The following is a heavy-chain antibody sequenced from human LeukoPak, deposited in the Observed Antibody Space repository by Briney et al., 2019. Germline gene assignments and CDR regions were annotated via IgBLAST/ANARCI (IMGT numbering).Heavy chain of an antibody. CDR1: GFTFGDYL. CDR2: IYIDGVGT. CDR3: VTARGRF. D-gene: IGHD3-10*01. Sequence: GGSLRLSCITSGFTFGDYLITWVRQAPGKGLVWVSRIYIDGVGTAYADFVKGRFIISRDNAKNTLYLQMNSLTSEDTAVYYCVTARGRFWGKGTTVTVSS. J-gene: IGHJ6*01. V-gene: IGHV3-74*01.